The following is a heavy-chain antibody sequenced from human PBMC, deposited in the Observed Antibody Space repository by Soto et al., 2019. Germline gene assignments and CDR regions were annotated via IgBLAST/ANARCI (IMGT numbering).Heavy chain of an antibody. V-gene: IGHV1-69*13. J-gene: IGHJ4*02. Sequence: ASVKVSCKASGGTFSSYAISWERQAPGQGLEWMGGIIPIFGTANYAQKFQGRVTITADESTSTAYMELSSLRSEDTAVYYCARDDDSSGYYHGSYFDYWGQGTLVTVSS. CDR2: IIPIFGTA. CDR3: ARDDDSSGYYHGSYFDY. D-gene: IGHD3-22*01. CDR1: GGTFSSYA.